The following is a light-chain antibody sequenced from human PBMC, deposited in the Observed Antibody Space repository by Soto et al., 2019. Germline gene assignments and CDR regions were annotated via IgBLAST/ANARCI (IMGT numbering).Light chain of an antibody. CDR3: QQANRVPWT. J-gene: IGKJ1*01. CDR1: QGIRSW. V-gene: IGKV1-12*01. CDR2: AAS. Sequence: DIKMTQSPSSVSASVGDRVTITCRASQGIRSWLARYQQNPGKTPKLLIYAASILQSGVPSRFRSSVSGTKFTLTISRLQPEDFATYYCQQANRVPWTFGQGTKVE.